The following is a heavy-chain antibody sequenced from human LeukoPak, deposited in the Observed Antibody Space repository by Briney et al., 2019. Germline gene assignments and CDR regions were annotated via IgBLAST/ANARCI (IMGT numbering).Heavy chain of an antibody. Sequence: GGSLRLSCAASGFTVSSNYMSWVRQAPGKGLEWVSVIYSGGNTYYADSVKGRFTISRDNSKNTLYLQMNSLRAEDTAVYYCARGRRITIFGVVIGPFDYWGQGTLVTVSS. CDR3: ARGRRITIFGVVIGPFDY. CDR2: IYSGGNT. J-gene: IGHJ4*02. D-gene: IGHD3-3*01. CDR1: GFTVSSNY. V-gene: IGHV3-66*01.